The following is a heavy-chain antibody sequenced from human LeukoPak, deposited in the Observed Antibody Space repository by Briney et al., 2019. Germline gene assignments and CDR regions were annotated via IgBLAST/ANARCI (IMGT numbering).Heavy chain of an antibody. CDR2: IWYDGSNK. D-gene: IGHD6-13*01. J-gene: IGHJ4*02. V-gene: IGHV3-33*08. CDR3: ARGGYSSSWYTLGY. Sequence: GGSLRLSCAASGFTVSSNYMSWVRQAPGKGLEWVAVIWYDGSNKYYADSVKGRFTISRDNSKNTLYLQMNSLRAEDTAVYYCARGGYSSSWYTLGYWGQGTLVTVSS. CDR1: GFTVSSNY.